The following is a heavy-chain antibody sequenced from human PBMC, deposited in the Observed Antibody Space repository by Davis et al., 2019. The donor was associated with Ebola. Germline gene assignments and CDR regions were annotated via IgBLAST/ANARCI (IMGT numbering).Heavy chain of an antibody. CDR2: VFYRGST. CDR1: GDSISRSNYY. CDR3: VRLSGIVEAPDSFSYYYGMDV. V-gene: IGHV4-39*01. D-gene: IGHD2-2*01. J-gene: IGHJ6*02. Sequence: PSETLSLTCTAPGDSISRSNYYWGWIRQPPGKGLVWIATVFYRGSTYYKPSLKSRLTISVDTSKNQFSLRLSSVTAADTAVYYCVRLSGIVEAPDSFSYYYGMDVWGQGTTVTVSS.